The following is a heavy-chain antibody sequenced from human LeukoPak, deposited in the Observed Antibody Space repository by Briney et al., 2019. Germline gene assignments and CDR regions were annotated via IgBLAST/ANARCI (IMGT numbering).Heavy chain of an antibody. D-gene: IGHD3-22*01. CDR3: ARDWGAYYHFFDY. J-gene: IGHJ4*02. CDR2: IKPDGSER. Sequence: PGGSLRLSCAASGFSMSVYWMSWVRQAPGKGLEWVGNIKPDGSERNYVDSVKGRFTISRDNDKKSLYLQMSSLRAEDTAVYCCARDWGAYYHFFDYWGQGTLVTVSS. V-gene: IGHV3-7*01. CDR1: GFSMSVYW.